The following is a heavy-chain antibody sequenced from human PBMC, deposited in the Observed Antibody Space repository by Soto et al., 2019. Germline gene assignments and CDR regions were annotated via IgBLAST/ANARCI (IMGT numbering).Heavy chain of an antibody. CDR1: GGTFSSYA. V-gene: IGHV1-69*13. Sequence: SEKVSCKASGGTFSSYAISWVRQAPGQGLEWMGGIIPIFGTANYAQKFQGRVTITADESTSTAYMELSSLRSEDMAVYYCAQNQAGYYYDTSGSFDIWGQGTMVTVSS. D-gene: IGHD3-22*01. CDR2: IIPIFGTA. CDR3: AQNQAGYYYDTSGSFDI. J-gene: IGHJ3*02.